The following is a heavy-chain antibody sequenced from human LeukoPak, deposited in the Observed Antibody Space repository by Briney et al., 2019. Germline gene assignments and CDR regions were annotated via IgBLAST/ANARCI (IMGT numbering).Heavy chain of an antibody. CDR1: GGSISSFY. V-gene: IGHV4-59*04. J-gene: IGHJ5*02. D-gene: IGHD5-12*01. CDR2: IYHSGTT. CDR3: ARARGGIGYEYNWFDP. Sequence: SETLSLTCTVSGGSISSFYWSWIRQSPGKGLEWIGYIYHSGTTYYNPSLQSRVTISVDRSKNQFSLKLSSVTAADTAVYYCARARGGIGYEYNWFDPWGQGSLVTVSS.